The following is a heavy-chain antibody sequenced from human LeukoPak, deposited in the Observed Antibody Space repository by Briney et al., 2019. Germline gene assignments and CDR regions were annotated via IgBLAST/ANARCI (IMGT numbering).Heavy chain of an antibody. Sequence: PSETLSLTCTVSGDSFTSPSLPWAWIRQPPGKGLEWIGNIYNSGRLYTNQYLKSRVDISIDTSKTQFSLKLRSVTAADTAVYYCARALTAAGHDYWGQGTLVTVFS. V-gene: IGHV4-39*07. CDR1: GDSFTSPSLP. CDR2: IYNSGRL. CDR3: ARALTAAGHDY. J-gene: IGHJ4*02. D-gene: IGHD6-13*01.